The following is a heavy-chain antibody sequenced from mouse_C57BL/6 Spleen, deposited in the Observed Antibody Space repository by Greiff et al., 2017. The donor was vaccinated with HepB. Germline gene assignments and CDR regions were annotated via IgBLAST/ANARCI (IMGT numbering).Heavy chain of an antibody. CDR3: ARDSSGRAWFAY. D-gene: IGHD3-2*02. CDR1: GYTFTSYW. V-gene: IGHV1-64*01. J-gene: IGHJ3*01. CDR2: IHPNSGST. Sequence: VQLQQPGAELVKPGASVKLSCKASGYTFTSYWMHWVKQRPGQGLEWIGMIHPNSGSTNYNEKFKSKATLTVDKSSSTAYMQLSSLTSEDSAVYYCARDSSGRAWFAYWGQGTLVTVSA.